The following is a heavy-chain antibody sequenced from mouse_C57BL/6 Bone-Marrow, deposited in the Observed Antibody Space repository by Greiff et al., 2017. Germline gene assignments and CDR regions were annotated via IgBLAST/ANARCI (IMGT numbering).Heavy chain of an antibody. CDR1: GYTFTNYW. Sequence: QVQLKQPGAELVKPGASVKLSCKASGYTFTNYWMHWVKQRPGQGLEWIGMMHPNGGSPDYNEKFKSEATLSVDKSSRTAYMELNSLTSEDSEVYYCARAYDYDDYAVDYWGQGTSVTVSS. CDR3: ARAYDYDDYAVDY. V-gene: IGHV1-64*01. J-gene: IGHJ4*01. CDR2: MHPNGGSP. D-gene: IGHD2-4*01.